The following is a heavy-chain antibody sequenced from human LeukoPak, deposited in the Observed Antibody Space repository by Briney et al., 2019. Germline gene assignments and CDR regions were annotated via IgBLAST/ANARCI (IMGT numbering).Heavy chain of an antibody. V-gene: IGHV4-34*01. Sequence: PSETLSLTCVVYGGSSSGFYWSWIRQPPGKGLEWIGEINHSGSTNYNPSLKSRVTISVDTSKNQFSLKLSSVTAADTAVYYCARRRVGAPLGNAFDIWGQGTMVTVSS. CDR3: ARRRVGAPLGNAFDI. CDR2: INHSGST. D-gene: IGHD1-26*01. CDR1: GGSSSGFY. J-gene: IGHJ3*02.